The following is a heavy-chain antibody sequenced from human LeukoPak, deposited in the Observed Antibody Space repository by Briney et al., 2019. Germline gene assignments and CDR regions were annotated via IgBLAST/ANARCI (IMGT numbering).Heavy chain of an antibody. V-gene: IGHV3-74*01. CDR1: GFPFSTSW. Sequence: GGSLRLSCAASGFPFSTSWVHWVRQAPGKGLLWVSRISSDGGTTEYADSVKGRFAISRDNAKNTLYLQMNSLRAEDTAVYYCAARFRDGPDIWGQGTMVTVSS. CDR2: ISSDGGTT. CDR3: AARFRDGPDI. J-gene: IGHJ3*02. D-gene: IGHD2-21*01.